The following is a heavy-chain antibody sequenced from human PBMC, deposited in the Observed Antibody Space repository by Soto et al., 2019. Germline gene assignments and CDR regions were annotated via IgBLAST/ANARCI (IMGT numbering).Heavy chain of an antibody. Sequence: PGGSLRLSCAASGFTFSSYGIHWVRQAPGKGLEWVAAISYDGSNEHYADSVKGRFTISRDNSKNTLYLQMNSLRAEDTAVYFCAKDTFYYDRSGYYTFDYWGQGTLVTVPQ. D-gene: IGHD3-22*01. CDR2: ISYDGSNE. J-gene: IGHJ4*02. CDR3: AKDTFYYDRSGYYTFDY. CDR1: GFTFSSYG. V-gene: IGHV3-30*18.